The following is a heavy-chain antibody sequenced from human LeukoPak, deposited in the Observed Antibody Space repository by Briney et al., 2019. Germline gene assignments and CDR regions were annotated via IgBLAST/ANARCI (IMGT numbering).Heavy chain of an antibody. Sequence: PGGSLRLSCAASGFTFSSYWMHWVRQTPGKGLIYISRINNDGSSANYADSVRGRFTISRDNAENTLYLQMNSLRAEDTAVYYCARENYYDSSGYSQPFDYWGQGALVTVSS. CDR2: INNDGSSA. J-gene: IGHJ4*02. CDR1: GFTFSSYW. V-gene: IGHV3-74*01. D-gene: IGHD3-22*01. CDR3: ARENYYDSSGYSQPFDY.